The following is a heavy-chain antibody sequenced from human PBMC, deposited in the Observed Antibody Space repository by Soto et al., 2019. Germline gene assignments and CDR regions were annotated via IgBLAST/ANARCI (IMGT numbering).Heavy chain of an antibody. D-gene: IGHD4-17*01. CDR3: ANVPPPVTTGLGFDP. V-gene: IGHV3-23*01. Sequence: EVQLLESGGGLVQPGGSLRLSCAASGFTFSSYAMSWVRQAPGKGLEWVSAISGSGGSTYHADSVKGRFTISRDNSKNTLYLQMNSLRAEDTAVYYCANVPPPVTTGLGFDPWGQGTLVTVSS. CDR1: GFTFSSYA. CDR2: ISGSGGST. J-gene: IGHJ5*02.